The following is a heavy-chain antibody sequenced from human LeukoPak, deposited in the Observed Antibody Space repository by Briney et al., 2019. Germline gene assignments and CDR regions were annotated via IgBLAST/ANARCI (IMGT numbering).Heavy chain of an antibody. CDR2: ISYSGSI. CDR3: ARESARVIDY. J-gene: IGHJ4*02. D-gene: IGHD3-10*01. CDR1: GGSVTSGGNC. Sequence: PSETLSLTCTVSGGSVTSGGNCWSWIRQHPGKGLEWIGYISYSGSIDYNPSLKSRVTISVDTSKNHFSLRLSSVTAADTAVYYCARESARVIDYWGQGTLVTVSS. V-gene: IGHV4-31*03.